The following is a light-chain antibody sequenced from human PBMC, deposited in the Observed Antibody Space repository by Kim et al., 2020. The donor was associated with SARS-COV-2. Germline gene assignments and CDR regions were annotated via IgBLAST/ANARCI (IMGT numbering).Light chain of an antibody. CDR3: GADHGSGSNFVV. Sequence: LTCTLGSGYSNSKVDWYQQRPGKGPRFVMRVGTGGIVGSKGDGIPDRFSVLGSGLNRYLTIKNIQEEDESDYHCGADHGSGSNFVVFGGGTQLTVL. J-gene: IGLJ2*01. V-gene: IGLV9-49*01. CDR1: SGYSNSK. CDR2: VGTGGIVG.